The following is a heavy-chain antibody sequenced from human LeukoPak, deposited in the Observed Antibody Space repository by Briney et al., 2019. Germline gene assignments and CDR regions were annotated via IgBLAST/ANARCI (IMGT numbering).Heavy chain of an antibody. CDR2: ISSSSSYI. D-gene: IGHD6-13*01. V-gene: IGHV3-21*01. J-gene: IGHJ4*02. CDR3: ASSTSSSWYYGELY. CDR1: GFTFGDYA. Sequence: GGSLRLSCTASGFTFGDYAMTWVRQAPGKGLEWVSSISSSSSYIYYADSVKGRFTISRDNAKNSLYLQMNSLRAEDTAVYYCASSTSSSWYYGELYWGQGTLVTVSS.